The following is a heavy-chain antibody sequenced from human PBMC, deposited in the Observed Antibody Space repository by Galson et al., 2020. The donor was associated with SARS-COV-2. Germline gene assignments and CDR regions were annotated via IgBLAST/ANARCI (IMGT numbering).Heavy chain of an antibody. J-gene: IGHJ4*02. CDR1: GFTVSSNY. V-gene: IGHV3-66*01. D-gene: IGHD6-13*01. CDR2: IYSGGST. CDR3: ARYSSSWIFDY. Sequence: TGGSLRLSCAASGFTVSSNYISWVRQAPGKGLEWVSVIYSGGSTYYADSVKGRFTISRDNSKNTLYLQMNGLRAEDTAVYYCARYSSSWIFDYWGQGTLVTVSS.